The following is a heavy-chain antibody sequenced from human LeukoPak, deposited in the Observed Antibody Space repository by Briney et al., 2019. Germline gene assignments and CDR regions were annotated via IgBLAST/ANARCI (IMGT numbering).Heavy chain of an antibody. CDR1: GFTFSTYT. CDR2: ISSSSYI. D-gene: IGHD2-15*01. V-gene: IGHV3-21*01. J-gene: IGHJ6*03. Sequence: GGSLRLSCAASGFTFSTYTMNWVRQAPGKELEWVSSISSSSYIYYADSVKGRFTISRDNAKNSLFLQMDSLRAEDTALYYCASGNYYYYYMDVWGKGTTVTVSS. CDR3: ASGNYYYYYMDV.